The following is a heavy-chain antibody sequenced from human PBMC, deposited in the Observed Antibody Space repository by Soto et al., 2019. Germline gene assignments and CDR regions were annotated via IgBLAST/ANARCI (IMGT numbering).Heavy chain of an antibody. D-gene: IGHD3-10*01. Sequence: SVKVSFKASGCTFSSYAISWVRQAPGQGLECMGGIIPIFGTANYAQKFQSRVTITAEESTRTAYMELSSLRSEDTAGYYCASGSTGSGIYGMD. J-gene: IGHJ6*01. CDR1: GCTFSSYA. V-gene: IGHV1-69*13. CDR2: IIPIFGTA. CDR3: ASGSTGSGIYGMD.